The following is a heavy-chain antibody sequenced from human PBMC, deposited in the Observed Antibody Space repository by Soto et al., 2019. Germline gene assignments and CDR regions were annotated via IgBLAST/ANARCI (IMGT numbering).Heavy chain of an antibody. Sequence: SETLSLTCTVSGGSISSYYWSWIRQPPGKGLEWIGYIYYSGSTNYNPSLKSRVTISVDTSKNQFSLKLSSVTAADTAVYYCARQALSGTTSLFDPWGQGTLVTVSS. V-gene: IGHV4-59*08. CDR2: IYYSGST. CDR3: ARQALSGTTSLFDP. J-gene: IGHJ5*02. D-gene: IGHD1-7*01. CDR1: GGSISSYY.